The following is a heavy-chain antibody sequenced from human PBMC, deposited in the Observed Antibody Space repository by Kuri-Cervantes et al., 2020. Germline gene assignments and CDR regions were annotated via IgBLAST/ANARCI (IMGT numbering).Heavy chain of an antibody. V-gene: IGHV3-21*01. J-gene: IGHJ3*02. Sequence: GGSLRLSCAASGFTFSSYSMNWVRQAPGKGLEWVSSISSSSSYIYYADSVKGRFTISRDNAKNSLYLQMDGLRAEDTAVYYCARDGGYDAFDIWGQGTMVTGSS. CDR1: GFTFSSYS. CDR3: ARDGGYDAFDI. D-gene: IGHD2-15*01. CDR2: ISSSSSYI.